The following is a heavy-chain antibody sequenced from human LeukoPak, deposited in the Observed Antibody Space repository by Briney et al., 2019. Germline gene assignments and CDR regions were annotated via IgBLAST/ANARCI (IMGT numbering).Heavy chain of an antibody. CDR1: GGSISSSSYY. J-gene: IGHJ4*02. CDR2: IYYSGST. V-gene: IGHV4-39*07. Sequence: SETLSLTCTVSGGSISSSSYYWGWIRQPPGKGLEWIGSIYYSGSTYYNPSLKSRVTLSIDTSKNQFSLKLTSVTAADTAVYYCARGLWFGEGLDDYWGQGTLVTVSS. CDR3: ARGLWFGEGLDDY. D-gene: IGHD3-10*01.